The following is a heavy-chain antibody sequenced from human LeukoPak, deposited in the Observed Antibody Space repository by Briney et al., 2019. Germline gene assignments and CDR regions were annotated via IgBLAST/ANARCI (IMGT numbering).Heavy chain of an antibody. CDR2: ISGSGGST. V-gene: IGHV3-23*01. CDR1: GFTFSNYG. J-gene: IGHJ4*02. CDR3: ARAPTTYSSSLDY. Sequence: PGGTLRLSCAASGFTFSNYGMSWVRQAPGKGLEWVSGISGSGGSTYYADSVKGRFTISRDNSKNTLYLQMNSLRAEDTAVYYCARAPTTYSSSLDYWGQGTLVTVSS. D-gene: IGHD6-13*01.